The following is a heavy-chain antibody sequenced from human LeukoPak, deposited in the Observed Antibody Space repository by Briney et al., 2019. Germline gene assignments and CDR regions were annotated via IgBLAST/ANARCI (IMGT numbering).Heavy chain of an antibody. CDR2: INHRGST. CDR3: AGSSVIGLDY. V-gene: IGHV4-34*01. Sequence: SETLSLTCTVSGHSIINSYYWSWVRQPPGKGLEWIGEINHRGSTNYNPSLKSRVTISVDTSKNQFSLKLSSVTAADTAVYYCAGSSVIGLDYWGQGTLVTVSS. D-gene: IGHD4-11*01. CDR1: GHSIINSYY. J-gene: IGHJ4*02.